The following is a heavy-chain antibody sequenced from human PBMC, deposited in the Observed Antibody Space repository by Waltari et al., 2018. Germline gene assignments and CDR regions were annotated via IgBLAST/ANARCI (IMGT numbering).Heavy chain of an antibody. CDR3: AKESGSSWSPLDY. CDR2: ISVSGTTI. J-gene: IGHJ4*02. Sequence: EVQLVESGGGLVQPGGSLRLSCAASGFTFSSYEMNWVRQAPGKGLGWVSDISVSGTTIYYADSVKGRFTISRDNAKNSLYLQMNSLRAEDTAVYYCAKESGSSWSPLDYWGQGTLVTVSS. V-gene: IGHV3-48*03. CDR1: GFTFSSYE. D-gene: IGHD6-13*01.